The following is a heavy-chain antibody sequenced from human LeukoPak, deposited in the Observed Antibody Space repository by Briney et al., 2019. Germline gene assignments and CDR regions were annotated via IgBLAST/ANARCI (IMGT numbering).Heavy chain of an antibody. CDR1: GYTFTGYY. V-gene: IGHV1-69*05. J-gene: IGHJ4*02. Sequence: ASVKVSCKASGYTFTGYYMHWVRQAPGQGLEWMGRIIPIFGTANYAQKFQGRVTITTDESTSTAYMELSSLRSEDTAVYCCATLDYYDTKNDYWGQGTLVTVSS. D-gene: IGHD3-22*01. CDR3: ATLDYYDTKNDY. CDR2: IIPIFGTA.